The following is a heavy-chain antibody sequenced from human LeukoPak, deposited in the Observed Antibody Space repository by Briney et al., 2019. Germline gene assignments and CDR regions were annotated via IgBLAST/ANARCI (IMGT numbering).Heavy chain of an antibody. D-gene: IGHD2-8*01. CDR2: NMNT. V-gene: IGHV4-61*08. CDR3: ATYYVNGAGRGH. CDR1: GASVSSGDHH. Sequence: SETLSLTCNVSGASVSSGDHHWSWLRQAPGKGLEWIGHNMNTYYNPSLKNRVTISIDTSKNQFSLMLSTVTAADTAIYYCATYYVNGAGRGHWGPGTLVTVSS. J-gene: IGHJ4*02.